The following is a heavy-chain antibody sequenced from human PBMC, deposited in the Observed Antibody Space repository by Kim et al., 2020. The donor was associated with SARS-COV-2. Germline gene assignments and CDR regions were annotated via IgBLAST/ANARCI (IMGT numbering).Heavy chain of an antibody. CDR2: IIPIFGTA. CDR3: ARVPLRFGGDPSGGMDV. Sequence: SVKVSCKASGGTFSSYAISWVRQAPGQGLEWMGGIIPIFGTANYAQKFQGRVTITADESTSTAYMELSSLRSEDTAVYYCARVPLRFGGDPSGGMDVWGQGTTVTVSS. CDR1: GGTFSSYA. J-gene: IGHJ6*02. D-gene: IGHD2-21*01. V-gene: IGHV1-69*13.